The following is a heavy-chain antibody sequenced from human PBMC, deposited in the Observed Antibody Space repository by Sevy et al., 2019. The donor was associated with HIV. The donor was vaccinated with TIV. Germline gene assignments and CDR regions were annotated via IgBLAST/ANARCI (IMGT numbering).Heavy chain of an antibody. Sequence: GGSLRLSCAASGFTFSDHYMSWIRQAPGKGLEWVSYISSSGSFTNNAYAVKGRFTISRANAKNSLSLQMNSLRAEDTAVYYCARGDSSGCPYYWGQGTLVTVSS. CDR2: ISSSGSFT. V-gene: IGHV3-11*06. CDR1: GFTFSDHY. CDR3: ARGDSSGCPYY. D-gene: IGHD3-22*01. J-gene: IGHJ4*02.